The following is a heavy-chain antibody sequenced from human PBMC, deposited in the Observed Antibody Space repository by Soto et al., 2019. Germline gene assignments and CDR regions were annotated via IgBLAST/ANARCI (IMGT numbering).Heavy chain of an antibody. CDR3: ARGDTIFGVVIISAFDP. D-gene: IGHD3-3*01. Sequence: GASVKVSCKASGYTFTSYDINWVRQATGQGLEWMGWMNPNSGNTGYAQKFQGRVTMTRNTSISTAYMELSSLRSEDTAVYYCARGDTIFGVVIISAFDPWGQGTLVTFPS. CDR1: GYTFTSYD. V-gene: IGHV1-8*01. J-gene: IGHJ5*02. CDR2: MNPNSGNT.